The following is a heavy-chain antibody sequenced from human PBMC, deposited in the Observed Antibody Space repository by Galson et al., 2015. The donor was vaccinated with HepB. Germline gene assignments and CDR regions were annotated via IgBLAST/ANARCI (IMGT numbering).Heavy chain of an antibody. J-gene: IGHJ6*03. Sequence: SLRLSCAASGFIFSSYRMHWVRQAPGKGLEWVAVISYDENKKYYADTVKGRFTISRDTSKSTLSLQMNSLRPEDTAVYYCARASTDWVYYNMDVWGKGTTVIVSS. CDR3: ARASTDWVYYNMDV. CDR2: ISYDENKK. CDR1: GFIFSSYR. V-gene: IGHV3-30*03. D-gene: IGHD2-21*01.